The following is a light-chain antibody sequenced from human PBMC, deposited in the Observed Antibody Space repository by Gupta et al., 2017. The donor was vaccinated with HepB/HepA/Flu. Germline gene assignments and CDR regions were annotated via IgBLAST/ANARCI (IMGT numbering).Light chain of an antibody. Sequence: LVLTQSPSASASLGASVNLTYTLSSGHSSYAIAWHQQQPENGPRYLTKLNSDVSHSKGDGIPDLFSGSSSGAERYLTIASLQSEDEADYHCQTWGTGIPVFGTGTKV. CDR2: LNSDVSH. CDR3: QTWGTGIPV. CDR1: SGHSSYA. V-gene: IGLV4-69*02. J-gene: IGLJ1*01.